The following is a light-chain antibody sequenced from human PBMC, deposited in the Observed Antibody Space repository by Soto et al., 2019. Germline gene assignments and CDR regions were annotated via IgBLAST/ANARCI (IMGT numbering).Light chain of an antibody. J-gene: IGKJ4*01. Sequence: EIVLTQSPATLSLSPGGRATLSCRASQSVSSYLAWYQQKPGQAPRLLIYDASTRATAIPSRFSGSGSGTDFTLTISNLEPEDFAVYYCQQRSNWPPLAFGGGTKVEI. CDR3: QQRSNWPPLA. CDR2: DAS. CDR1: QSVSSY. V-gene: IGKV3-11*01.